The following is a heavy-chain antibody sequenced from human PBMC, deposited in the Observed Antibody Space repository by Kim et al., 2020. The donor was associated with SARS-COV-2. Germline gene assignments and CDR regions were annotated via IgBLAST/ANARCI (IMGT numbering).Heavy chain of an antibody. CDR1: GGSISNYY. CDR2: IYYSGNT. V-gene: IGHV4-59*13. Sequence: SETLSLTCVVSGGSISNYYWSWIRQPPGKGLEWIGYIYYSGNTNYNSSLKSRVTISVDTSKNQFSLRLSSVTAADTAVYYCAREILYPLGYGLDVWGQGTTVTVSS. CDR3: AREILYPLGYGLDV. J-gene: IGHJ6*02. D-gene: IGHD7-27*01.